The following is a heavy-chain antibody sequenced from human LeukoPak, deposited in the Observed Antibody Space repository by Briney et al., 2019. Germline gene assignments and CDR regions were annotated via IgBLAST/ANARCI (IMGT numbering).Heavy chain of an antibody. CDR1: GYTFTGYY. CDR2: INPNSGGT. V-gene: IGHV1-2*02. CDR3: ARSRITYSASYYVVAGYFDY. Sequence: ASVKVSCKASGYTFTGYYMHWVRQAPGQGLEWMGWINPNSGGTNYAQKFQGRVTMTRDTSISTAYMELSRLRSDDTAVYYCARSRITYSASYYVVAGYFDYWSQGTLVTVSS. D-gene: IGHD1-26*01. J-gene: IGHJ4*02.